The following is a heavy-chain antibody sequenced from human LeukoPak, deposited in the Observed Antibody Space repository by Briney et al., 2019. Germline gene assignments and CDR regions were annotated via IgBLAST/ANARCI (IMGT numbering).Heavy chain of an antibody. Sequence: GGSLRLSCAASGFTFSNYWMHWVRQAPGKGLVWVSRISTDGGSTSYAESVKGGFTISRDSAKTTLYLQMNSLRAEDTALYYCARGLDGDYFWGQGTLVTVSS. CDR3: ARGLDGDYF. J-gene: IGHJ4*02. V-gene: IGHV3-74*01. CDR1: GFTFSNYW. CDR2: ISTDGGST. D-gene: IGHD4-17*01.